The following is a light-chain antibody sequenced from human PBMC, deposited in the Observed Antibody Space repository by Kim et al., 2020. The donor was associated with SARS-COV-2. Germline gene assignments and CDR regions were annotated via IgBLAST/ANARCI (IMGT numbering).Light chain of an antibody. J-gene: IGLJ1*01. V-gene: IGLV2-14*03. CDR3: SSKRDSATPYV. CDR2: DVT. CDR1: SSDVGAYDY. Sequence: QSALTQPASVSGSPGQSITIYCTGTSSDVGAYDYVSWYQQHAGKAPQLMIYDVTYRHSGVSDRFSGSKSGNTASLTISGLHLEDEADYYCSSKRDSATPYVFGTGTRVTV.